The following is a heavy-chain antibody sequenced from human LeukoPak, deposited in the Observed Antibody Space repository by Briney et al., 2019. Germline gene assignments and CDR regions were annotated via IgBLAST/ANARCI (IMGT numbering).Heavy chain of an antibody. D-gene: IGHD3-10*01. J-gene: IGHJ6*02. CDR2: ISGDGGST. CDR1: GFTFDDYA. V-gene: IGHV3-43*02. Sequence: GGSLRFSCAASGFTFDDYAMHWVRQAPGKGLEWVSLISGDGGSTYYADSVKGRFTISRDNSKNSLYLQMNSLRTEDTALYYCAKDMSLYGSGSSYYYYYYGMDVWGQGTTVTVSS. CDR3: AKDMSLYGSGSSYYYYYYGMDV.